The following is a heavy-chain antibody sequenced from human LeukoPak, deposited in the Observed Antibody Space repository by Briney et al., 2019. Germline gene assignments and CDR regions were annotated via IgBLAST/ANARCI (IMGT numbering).Heavy chain of an antibody. D-gene: IGHD3-16*01. Sequence: GGSLRLSCAVSGVTNYAISWVRQAPGKGLEWVSVISGGGGSTYYADSVKGRFTISRDTSDNTIYLQMNSLRADDTAVYYCATSPRVTLYVMGDFAYWGQGTLVTVSS. J-gene: IGHJ4*02. V-gene: IGHV3-23*01. CDR2: ISGGGGST. CDR3: ATSPRVTLYVMGDFAY. CDR1: GVTNYA.